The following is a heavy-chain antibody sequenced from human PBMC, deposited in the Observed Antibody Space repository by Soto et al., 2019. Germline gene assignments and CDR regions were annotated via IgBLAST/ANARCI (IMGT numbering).Heavy chain of an antibody. CDR3: ARGAVAGGGGFDY. D-gene: IGHD6-19*01. J-gene: IGHJ4*02. CDR2: SSSGSSTI. CDR1: GFTFSSYS. V-gene: IGHV3-48*02. Sequence: EVQLVESGGGLVQPGGSLRLSCAASGFTFSSYSMNWVRQAPGKGLEWVSYSSSGSSTIYYADSVKGRFTISRDNANSSLSLQMNALRDEDTAVYYCARGAVAGGGGFDYWGQGTLVTVSS.